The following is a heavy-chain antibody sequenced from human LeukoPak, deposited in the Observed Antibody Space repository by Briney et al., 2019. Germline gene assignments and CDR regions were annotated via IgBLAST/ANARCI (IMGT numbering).Heavy chain of an antibody. CDR2: ISSSSSTI. V-gene: IGHV3-48*02. Sequence: GGSLRLSCAASGFTFSSYSMNWVRQAPGKGLEWVSYISSSSSTIYYADSVKGRFTTSRDNAKNSLYLQMNSLRDEDTAVYYCARDPVAAPPNWFDPWGQGTLVTVSS. CDR1: GFTFSSYS. CDR3: ARDPVAAPPNWFDP. J-gene: IGHJ5*02. D-gene: IGHD6-6*01.